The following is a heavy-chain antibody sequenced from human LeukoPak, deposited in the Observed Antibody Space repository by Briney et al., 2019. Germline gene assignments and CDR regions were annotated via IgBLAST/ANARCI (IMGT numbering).Heavy chain of an antibody. D-gene: IGHD3-10*01. V-gene: IGHV3-30*04. CDR3: ARPDDSESFYRANHY. CDR1: GFSFNTYP. J-gene: IGHJ4*02. Sequence: GGSLRLSCAASGFSFNTYPMHWVRQAPGKGLEWVAVISNDGNNKYYADSVKGRFTISRDNSNNALSLQMNGLRVEDTAVYYCARPDDSESFYRANHYWGRGTLVTVS. CDR2: ISNDGNNK.